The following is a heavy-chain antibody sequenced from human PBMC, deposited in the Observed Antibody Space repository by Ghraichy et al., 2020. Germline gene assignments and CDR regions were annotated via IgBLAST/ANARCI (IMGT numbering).Heavy chain of an antibody. V-gene: IGHV1-18*04. D-gene: IGHD6-19*01. CDR3: ARLRPIGWYAEYFQH. CDR1: GYTFTSYG. CDR2: INTYNDNT. J-gene: IGHJ1*01. Sequence: ASVKVSCKASGYTFTSYGISWVRQAPGQGPEWMGWINTYNDNTNYAQKFQGRVTMTTDTSTSTAYMELRSLRSDDTAVYYCARLRPIGWYAEYFQHWGQGTLVTVSS.